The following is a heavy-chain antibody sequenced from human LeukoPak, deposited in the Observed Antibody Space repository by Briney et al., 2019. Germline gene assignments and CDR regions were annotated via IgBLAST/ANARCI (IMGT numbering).Heavy chain of an antibody. D-gene: IGHD3-10*01. CDR1: GFTFSSKS. J-gene: IGHJ4*02. Sequence: PGETLRLSCVASGFTFSSKSLHWVRQPPGRGLEWVSFIYYGGSRKYYGDFVEGRLTVSRDNSMHTLYLQVDTLRAEDTAMYYCAKGDGSGSFLIDYWGQGTLVTVSS. CDR2: IYYGGSRK. V-gene: IGHV3-30-3*01. CDR3: AKGDGSGSFLIDY.